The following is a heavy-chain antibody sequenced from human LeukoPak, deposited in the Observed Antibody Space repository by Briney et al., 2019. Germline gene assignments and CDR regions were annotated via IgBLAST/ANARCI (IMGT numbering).Heavy chain of an antibody. J-gene: IGHJ4*02. D-gene: IGHD2-2*01. CDR2: IGTAGDT. CDR3: AKGAVYCSSPKYPTGSAPSCFDN. Sequence: GGSLRLSCAASGFTFSSYDMHWVRQATGKGLEWVSAIGTAGDTYYPGSAKGRFTISRDNSKNTLYLQMSSLRAEDTAVYYCAKGAVYCSSPKYPTGSAPSCFDNWGQGTLVTVSS. CDR1: GFTFSSYD. V-gene: IGHV3-13*01.